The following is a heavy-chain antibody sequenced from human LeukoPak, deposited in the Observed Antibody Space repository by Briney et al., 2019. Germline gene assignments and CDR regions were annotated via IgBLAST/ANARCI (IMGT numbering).Heavy chain of an antibody. V-gene: IGHV3-7*01. CDR2: IKQDGSEK. Sequence: PGGSLRLSCAASGFTFSSYWMSWVRQAPGKGLEWVANIKQDGSEKYYVDSVKGRFTISRDNAKNSLYLQMNSLRAEDTAVYYCARDIDGAPSCPDYWGQGTLVTVSS. J-gene: IGHJ4*02. D-gene: IGHD2-15*01. CDR1: GFTFSSYW. CDR3: ARDIDGAPSCPDY.